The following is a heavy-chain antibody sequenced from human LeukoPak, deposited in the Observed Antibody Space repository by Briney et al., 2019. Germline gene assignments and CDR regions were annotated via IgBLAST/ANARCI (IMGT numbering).Heavy chain of an antibody. CDR1: GFTFSSYW. CDR3: ARMYNDFWSGYFSAFDI. Sequence: GGSLRLSCAASGFTFSSYWMSWVRQAPGKGLEWVANIKQDGSEKYYVDSVKGRFTISRDNAKNSLYLQMNSLRAEDTAVYYCARMYNDFWSGYFSAFDIWGQGTMVTVSS. V-gene: IGHV3-7*01. D-gene: IGHD3-3*01. CDR2: IKQDGSEK. J-gene: IGHJ3*02.